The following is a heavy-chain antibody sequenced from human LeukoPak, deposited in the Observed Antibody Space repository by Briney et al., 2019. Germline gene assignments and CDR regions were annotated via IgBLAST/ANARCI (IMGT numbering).Heavy chain of an antibody. CDR2: ISSSSSYI. J-gene: IGHJ4*02. CDR3: AKEGPYCSSTSCYGIIDY. Sequence: GGSLRLSCAASGFTFSSYSMNWVRQAPGKGLEWVSSISSSSSYIYYADSVKGRFTISRDNSKNTLYLQMNSLRAEDTAVYYCAKEGPYCSSTSCYGIIDYWGQGTLVTVSS. CDR1: GFTFSSYS. D-gene: IGHD2-2*01. V-gene: IGHV3-21*04.